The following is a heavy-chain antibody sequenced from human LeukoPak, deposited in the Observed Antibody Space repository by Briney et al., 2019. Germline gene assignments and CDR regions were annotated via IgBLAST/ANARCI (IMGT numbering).Heavy chain of an antibody. Sequence: PGGSLRLSCAASGFTFSSYAMRWVRQAPGKGLEWVAVISYDGSNKYYADSVKGRFTISRDNSKNTLYLQMNSLRAEDTAVYYCARTDYGSGSYFTYWGQGTLVTVSS. D-gene: IGHD3-10*01. V-gene: IGHV3-30-3*01. CDR3: ARTDYGSGSYFTY. J-gene: IGHJ4*02. CDR1: GFTFSSYA. CDR2: ISYDGSNK.